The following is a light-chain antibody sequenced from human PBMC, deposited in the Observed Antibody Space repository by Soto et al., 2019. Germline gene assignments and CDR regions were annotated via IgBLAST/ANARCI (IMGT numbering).Light chain of an antibody. CDR1: QSVTSN. CDR2: GAS. CDR3: QQYNNWPSWT. Sequence: ETVMTQSPATLSVSPGERATLSCRASQSVTSNLAWYQQKPGQAPRLLIYGASTRATGIPARFSGSGSGTEFTLTISSLQSEDFAVYYCQQYNNWPSWTFGQGTKVESK. J-gene: IGKJ1*01. V-gene: IGKV3-15*01.